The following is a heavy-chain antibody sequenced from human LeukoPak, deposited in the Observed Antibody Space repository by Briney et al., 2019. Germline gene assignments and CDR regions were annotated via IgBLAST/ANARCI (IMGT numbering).Heavy chain of an antibody. CDR1: GGSISCYY. CDR2: IYYSGST. CDR3: AREGGNTAMVGGFDP. J-gene: IGHJ5*02. Sequence: KASETLSLTCTVSGGSISCYYWSWIRQPPGRGLGAIGYIYYSGSTNYNPSLKSRVTISVDTSKNQFSLKLSSVTAADTAVYYCAREGGNTAMVGGFDPWGQGTLVTVSS. V-gene: IGHV4-59*12. D-gene: IGHD5-18*01.